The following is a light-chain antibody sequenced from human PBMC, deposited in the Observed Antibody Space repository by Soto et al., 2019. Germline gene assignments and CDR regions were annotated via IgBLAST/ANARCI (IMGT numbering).Light chain of an antibody. CDR3: QQYNSYSSGT. Sequence: DIQMTQSPSTLSASVGDRVTITCRASQSIDSWLAWYQQKPGKAPNLLIYKASSLESGVPSRFGGSGSGTEFTLTISSLQPDDFATYYCQQYNSYSSGTFGQGTKVDIK. CDR2: KAS. CDR1: QSIDSW. V-gene: IGKV1-5*03. J-gene: IGKJ1*01.